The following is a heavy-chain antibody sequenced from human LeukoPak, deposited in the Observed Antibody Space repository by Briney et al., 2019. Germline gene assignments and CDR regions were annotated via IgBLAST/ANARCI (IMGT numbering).Heavy chain of an antibody. V-gene: IGHV4-39*01. CDR3: ARLPTDLLAFDY. CDR2: IYYNGMT. CDR1: GASVSSSRYY. Sequence: SETLSLTCAVSGASVSSSRYYWGLIRRPPGKGLEWIGSIYYNGMTYYNPSLKGRVTISIDTSKNQFSLKLTSVTAADTAIYYCARLPTDLLAFDYWGQGTLVTVSS. J-gene: IGHJ4*02. D-gene: IGHD5-12*01.